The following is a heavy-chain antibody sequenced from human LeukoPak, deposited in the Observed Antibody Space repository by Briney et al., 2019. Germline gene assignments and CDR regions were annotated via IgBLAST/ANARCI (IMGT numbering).Heavy chain of an antibody. J-gene: IGHJ4*02. CDR1: GFTYSDYH. Sequence: GGSLRLLCAPSGFTYSDYHMIWLRQAPGKGLEWVSYICSSGTTIYYADSVKGRFTISRDNAKNSLYLQMNSLRAEDTAVYYCARGWYSDYLNCWGQGALVTVSS. D-gene: IGHD6-13*01. V-gene: IGHV3-11*04. CDR3: ARGWYSDYLNC. CDR2: ICSSGTTI.